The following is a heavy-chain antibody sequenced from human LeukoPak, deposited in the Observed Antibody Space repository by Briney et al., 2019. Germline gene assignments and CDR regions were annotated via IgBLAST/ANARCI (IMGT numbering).Heavy chain of an antibody. D-gene: IGHD3-9*01. Sequence: ASVKVSCKTSGYTFTTYGISWVRQAPGQGLEWMGWISGYNRNTNYAQKLQGRVTMTTDTSTSTAYMELRSLRSDDTAVYYCARSLTGETPHYDYWGQGTLVTVSS. CDR1: GYTFTTYG. V-gene: IGHV1-18*04. CDR2: ISGYNRNT. CDR3: ARSLTGETPHYDY. J-gene: IGHJ4*02.